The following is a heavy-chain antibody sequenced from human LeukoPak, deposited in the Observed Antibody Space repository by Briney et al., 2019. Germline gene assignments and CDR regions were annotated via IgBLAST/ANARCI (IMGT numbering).Heavy chain of an antibody. CDR2: IYSNGIT. Sequence: GGSLRLSCAASGFTVSGKYMSWVRQAPGKGLEWVSLIYSNGITSYADSVKGRFTISRDSSKNTLYLQMNSLRAEDTAVYYCVRVPAASSGVYWGQGTLVTVSS. J-gene: IGHJ4*02. V-gene: IGHV3-66*03. CDR1: GFTVSGKY. D-gene: IGHD2-2*01. CDR3: VRVPAASSGVY.